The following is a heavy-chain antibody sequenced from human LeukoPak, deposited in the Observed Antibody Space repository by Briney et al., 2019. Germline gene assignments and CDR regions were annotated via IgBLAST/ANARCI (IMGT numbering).Heavy chain of an antibody. CDR1: GGSISSYY. CDR3: ARDYYDILTGYYGNWFDP. D-gene: IGHD3-9*01. V-gene: IGHV4-59*01. Sequence: SETLSLTCTVSGGSISSYYWSWIRQPPGKGLEWIGYIYYSGSTNYNPPLKSRVTISVDTSKNQFSLKLSSVTAADTAVYYCARDYYDILTGYYGNWFDPWGQGTLVTVSS. J-gene: IGHJ5*02. CDR2: IYYSGST.